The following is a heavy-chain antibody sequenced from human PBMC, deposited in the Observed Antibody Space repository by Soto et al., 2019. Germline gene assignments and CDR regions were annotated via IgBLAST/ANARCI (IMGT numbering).Heavy chain of an antibody. CDR1: GGSISSGDYY. D-gene: IGHD4-17*01. CDR3: ARGLPDYGGNSGFDP. Sequence: KTXGTLTLTCTVSGGSISSGDYYGSWIRQPPGKGLEWIGYIYYSGSTYYNPSLKSRVTISVDTSKNQFSLKLSSVTAADTAVYYCARGLPDYGGNSGFDPWGQGTLVTVSS. V-gene: IGHV4-30-4*01. CDR2: IYYSGST. J-gene: IGHJ5*02.